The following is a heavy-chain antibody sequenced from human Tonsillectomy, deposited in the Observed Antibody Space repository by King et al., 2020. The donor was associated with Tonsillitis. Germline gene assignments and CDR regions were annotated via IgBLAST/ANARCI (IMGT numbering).Heavy chain of an antibody. V-gene: IGHV4-39*07. CDR1: GGSINSGSHY. Sequence: QLQESGPGLVTPSETLSLTCTVSGGSINSGSHYWGWIRQPPGKGLEWIGSVYYSGSTYSNMSLKTRVTISIDTSKNQFSLKLSSVTAADTAVYYCARHVEWFDAFHIWGQGTMVTASS. CDR3: ARHVEWFDAFHI. CDR2: VYYSGST. J-gene: IGHJ3*02. D-gene: IGHD3-3*01.